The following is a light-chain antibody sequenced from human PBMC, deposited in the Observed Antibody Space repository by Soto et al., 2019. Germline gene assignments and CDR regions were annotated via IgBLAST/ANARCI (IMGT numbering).Light chain of an antibody. CDR3: QQYYSYPT. Sequence: AIRMTQSPSSLSASTGDRVTITCRASQGISSYLAWYQQKPGKAPKLLIYAASTLQSGVPSRFSGSGSGTDFTLTISCLQSEDFATYYCQQYYSYPTFGGGTKVEFK. V-gene: IGKV1-8*01. CDR1: QGISSY. CDR2: AAS. J-gene: IGKJ4*01.